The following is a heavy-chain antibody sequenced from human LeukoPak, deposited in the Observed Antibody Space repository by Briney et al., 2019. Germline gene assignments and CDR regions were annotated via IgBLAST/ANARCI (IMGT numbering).Heavy chain of an antibody. D-gene: IGHD4-11*01. J-gene: IGHJ4*02. CDR2: TYYKSKWYN. V-gene: IGHV6-1*01. Sequence: SQTLSLTCVISGDSVSSNSASRNWIRQSPSRGLEWLGRTYYKSKWYNDYAVSVKSRITITPDTSKKQFSLQLNSVTPEDTAVYYCARGMRAHSNFPYFDYWGQGSRVTVSS. CDR3: ARGMRAHSNFPYFDY. CDR1: GDSVSSNSAS.